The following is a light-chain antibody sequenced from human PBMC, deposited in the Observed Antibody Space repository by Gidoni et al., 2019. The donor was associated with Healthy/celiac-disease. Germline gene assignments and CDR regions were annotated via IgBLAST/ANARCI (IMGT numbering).Light chain of an antibody. CDR1: QSVSSSY. Sequence: DIVLTQSPCTLSLSPGERATLSCRASQSVSSSYLYWYQQKPGKAPKLLIYGASSRDTGIPERFSGSGSGTDFTLTISRLEPEDFAVYYCQQYGSSPRTFGRGTKVEIK. CDR2: GAS. CDR3: QQYGSSPRT. V-gene: IGKV3-20*01. J-gene: IGKJ1*01.